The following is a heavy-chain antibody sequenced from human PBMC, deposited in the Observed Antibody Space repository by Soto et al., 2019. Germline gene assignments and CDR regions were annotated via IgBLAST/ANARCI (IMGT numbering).Heavy chain of an antibody. CDR1: GFTVSSNY. D-gene: IGHD4-17*01. V-gene: IGHV3-66*01. Sequence: GGSLRLSRAASGFTVSSNYMSWVRQAPGKGLEWVSVIYSDVRTFYADSVKGRFTISRDNSRNTLSLQMNSLRGEDTAVYYCARMTPDTYFDYWGQGTLVTVSS. J-gene: IGHJ4*02. CDR2: IYSDVRT. CDR3: ARMTPDTYFDY.